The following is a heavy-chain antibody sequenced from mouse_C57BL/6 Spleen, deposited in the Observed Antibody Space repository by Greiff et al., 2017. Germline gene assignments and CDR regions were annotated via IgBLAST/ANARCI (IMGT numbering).Heavy chain of an antibody. V-gene: IGHV7-3*01. D-gene: IGHD2-1*01. CDR2: IRNKANGYTT. CDR1: GFTFTDYY. Sequence: EVKVEESGGGLVQPGGSLSLSCAASGFTFTDYYMSWVRQPPGKALEWLGFIRNKANGYTTEYSASVKGRFTISRDNSQSILYLQMNALRAEYSATYYCASQGYYGYYVRFAYWGQGTLVTVSA. CDR3: ASQGYYGYYVRFAY. J-gene: IGHJ3*01.